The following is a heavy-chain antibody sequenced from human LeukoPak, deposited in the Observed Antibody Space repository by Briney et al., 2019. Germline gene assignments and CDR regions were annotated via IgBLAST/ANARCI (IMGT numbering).Heavy chain of an antibody. V-gene: IGHV4-34*01. Sequence: SETLSLTCAVYGGSFSGYYWSWIRQPPGKGLEWIGETNHSGSTNYNPSLKSRVTISVDTSKNQFSLKLSSVTAADTAVYYCARRGSWYLGNIDPWGQGTLVTVSS. CDR3: ARRGSWYLGNIDP. J-gene: IGHJ5*02. CDR1: GGSFSGYY. CDR2: TNHSGST. D-gene: IGHD6-13*01.